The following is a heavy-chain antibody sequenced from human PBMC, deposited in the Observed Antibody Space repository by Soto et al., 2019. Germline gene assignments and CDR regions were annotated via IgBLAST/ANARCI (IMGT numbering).Heavy chain of an antibody. J-gene: IGHJ4*02. CDR2: ISAYNGNT. V-gene: IGHV1-18*01. CDR1: GYTFISYG. D-gene: IGHD2-2*01. Sequence: ASVKVSCKASGYTFISYGISWVRQAPGQGLEWMGWISAYNGNTHYAQKFQGRVTMTTDTSTSTVYMELRSLRSDDTAVYYCARDDCTSSGCYVSYWGQGTLVTVSS. CDR3: ARDDCTSSGCYVSY.